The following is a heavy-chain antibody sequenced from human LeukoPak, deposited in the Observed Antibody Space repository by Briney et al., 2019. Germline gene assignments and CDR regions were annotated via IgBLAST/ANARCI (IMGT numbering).Heavy chain of an antibody. CDR2: IGPAGDT. D-gene: IGHD7-27*01. CDR1: GFTFSSYD. CDR3: AREGTGDDDAFDI. J-gene: IGHJ3*02. V-gene: IGHV3-13*01. Sequence: PGGSLRLSCAASGFTFSSYDMHWVRQAPGKGLEWVSAIGPAGDTYYPSSVKGRFTIFRENAENSLYLQTNRLRAGDTAVYFCAREGTGDDDAFDIWGQGTMVTVSS.